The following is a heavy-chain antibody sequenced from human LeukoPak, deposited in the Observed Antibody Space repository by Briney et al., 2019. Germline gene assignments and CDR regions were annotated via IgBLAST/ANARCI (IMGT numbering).Heavy chain of an antibody. CDR2: IYHRGST. CDR1: GGSFSGYY. J-gene: IGHJ4*02. CDR3: AREETAGGLDY. D-gene: IGHD3-16*01. Sequence: WETLSLTCVVYGGSFSGYYWSWIRQPPGKGLEWIGEIYHRGSTYYNPSLKSRVTIPVDTSKNQFSLKLSSVTAADTAVYYCAREETAGGLDYWGQGTLVTVSS. V-gene: IGHV4-34*01.